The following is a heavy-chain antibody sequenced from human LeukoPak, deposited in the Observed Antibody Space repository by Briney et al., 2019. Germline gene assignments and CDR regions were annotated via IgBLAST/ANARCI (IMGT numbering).Heavy chain of an antibody. CDR1: GGSISSYY. J-gene: IGHJ3*02. Sequence: SETLSVICTVSGGSISSYYWSWIRQPPGKGLEWIGYIYYSGSTNYNPSLKSRVTISVDTSKNQFSLKLSSVTAADTAVYYCARASSWLADAFDIWGQGTMVTVSS. V-gene: IGHV4-59*01. D-gene: IGHD6-19*01. CDR2: IYYSGST. CDR3: ARASSWLADAFDI.